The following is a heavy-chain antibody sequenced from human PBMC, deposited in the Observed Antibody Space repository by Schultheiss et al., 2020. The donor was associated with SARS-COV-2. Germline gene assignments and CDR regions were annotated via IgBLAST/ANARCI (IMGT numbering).Heavy chain of an antibody. CDR3: ARHSVGYYHADY. V-gene: IGHV3-66*04. J-gene: IGHJ4*02. D-gene: IGHD3-22*01. Sequence: GGSLRLSCAASGLTVSNNYMTWVRQAPGKGLEWVSVIYSGGNTHYADSVRGRFIISRDNSKNTLYLQMTSLRVEDTAMYYCARHSVGYYHADYWGQGTLVTVSS. CDR1: GLTVSNNY. CDR2: IYSGGNT.